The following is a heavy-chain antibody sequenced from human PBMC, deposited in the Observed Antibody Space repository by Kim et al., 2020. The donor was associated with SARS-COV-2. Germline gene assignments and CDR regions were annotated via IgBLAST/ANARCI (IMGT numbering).Heavy chain of an antibody. CDR3: VRSTCHLDF. CDR1: GFYFSPYS. J-gene: IGHJ4*02. CDR2: ITGDSNTI. Sequence: GGSLRLSCAASGFYFSPYSMNWVRQTPAKGLEWLSYITGDSNTIYYADSVKGRFTVSRDNAKNSLSLQLNSLRDDDSAVYYCVRSTCHLDFWGRGTLVTVSS. V-gene: IGHV3-48*02.